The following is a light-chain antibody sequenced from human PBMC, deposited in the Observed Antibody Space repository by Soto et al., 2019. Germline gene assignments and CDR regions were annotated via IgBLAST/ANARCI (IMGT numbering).Light chain of an antibody. J-gene: IGKJ1*01. V-gene: IGKV3-11*01. CDR2: DAS. Sequence: TQSPSTLSASVGDRVTITCRASQSINIWLAWYQQRPGQAPRLLIYDASNRASGVPAKFSGSGSGTDFTLTISDLEPADFGLYYCQQRLNWPPNFGQGTKVDIK. CDR1: QSINIW. CDR3: QQRLNWPPN.